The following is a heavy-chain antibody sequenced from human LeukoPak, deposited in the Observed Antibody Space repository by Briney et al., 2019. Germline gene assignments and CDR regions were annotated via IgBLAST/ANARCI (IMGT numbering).Heavy chain of an antibody. Sequence: GASVKVSCKASGGTFSSYAISWVRQAPGQGLEWMGRIIPILGIANYAQKFQGRVTITADKSTSTAYMELSSLRSEDTAVYYCAKDQFRFLEWCFDYWGQGTLVTVSS. D-gene: IGHD3-3*01. V-gene: IGHV1-69*04. CDR1: GGTFSSYA. J-gene: IGHJ4*02. CDR2: IIPILGIA. CDR3: AKDQFRFLEWCFDY.